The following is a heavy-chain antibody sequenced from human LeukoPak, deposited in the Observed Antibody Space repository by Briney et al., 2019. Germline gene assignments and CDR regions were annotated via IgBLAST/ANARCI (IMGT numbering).Heavy chain of an antibody. V-gene: IGHV4-59*01. CDR2: IYYSGST. CDR1: GGSISSYY. Sequence: SETLSLTCTVSGGSISSYYWSWIRQPPGKGLEWIGYIYYSGSTSYNPSLKSRVTISVDTSKNQFSLKLSSVTAADTAVYYCARPLTRWELQGGLDYWGQGTLVTVSS. J-gene: IGHJ4*02. D-gene: IGHD1-26*01. CDR3: ARPLTRWELQGGLDY.